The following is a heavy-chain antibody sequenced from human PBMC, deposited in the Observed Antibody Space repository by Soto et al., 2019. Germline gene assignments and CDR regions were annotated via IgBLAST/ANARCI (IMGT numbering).Heavy chain of an antibody. CDR2: ISYDGSNK. CDR1: GFTFSSYA. V-gene: IGHV3-30-3*01. D-gene: IGHD6-13*01. Sequence: GGSLRLSCAASGFTFSSYAMHWVRQAPGKGLEWVAVISYDGSNKYYADSVKGRFTISRDNSKNTLYLQMNSLRAEDTAVYYCARGLVTTTIAAAGTGGVSDYWGQGTLVTVSS. J-gene: IGHJ4*02. CDR3: ARGLVTTTIAAAGTGGVSDY.